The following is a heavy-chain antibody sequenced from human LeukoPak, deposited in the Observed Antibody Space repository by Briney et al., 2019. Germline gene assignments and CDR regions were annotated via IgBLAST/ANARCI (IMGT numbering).Heavy chain of an antibody. V-gene: IGHV3-7*04. CDR3: AREYCSGGTCYLPGY. Sequence: PGGSLRLSCAASGFTFNSYWMSWVRQAPGKGLEWVAKISQDGSEKNYVDSVKGRFTISRDNAKNSLYLQMNSLRAEDTAVYYCAREYCSGGTCYLPGYWGQGTLVTVSS. J-gene: IGHJ4*02. CDR1: GFTFNSYW. CDR2: ISQDGSEK. D-gene: IGHD2-15*01.